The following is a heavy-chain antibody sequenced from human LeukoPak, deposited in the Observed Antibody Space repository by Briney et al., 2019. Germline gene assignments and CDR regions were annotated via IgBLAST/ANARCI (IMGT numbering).Heavy chain of an antibody. CDR1: GFTFDDYG. V-gene: IGHV3-20*04. Sequence: GGSLRLSCAASGFTFDDYGMSWVRQAPGKGLEWVSGINWNGGSTGYADSVKGRFTISRDNAKNSLYLQMNSLRAEDTAIYYCAKDRDFSTMDWFDPWGQGTLVTVSS. CDR3: AKDRDFSTMDWFDP. CDR2: INWNGGST. J-gene: IGHJ5*02. D-gene: IGHD3-3*02.